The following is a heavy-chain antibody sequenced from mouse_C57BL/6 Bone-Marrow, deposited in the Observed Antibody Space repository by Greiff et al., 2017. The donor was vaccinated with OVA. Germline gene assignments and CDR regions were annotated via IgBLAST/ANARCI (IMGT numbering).Heavy chain of an antibody. CDR3: ARGGTNY. D-gene: IGHD4-1*01. V-gene: IGHV3-6*01. Sequence: DVQLQESGPGLVKPSQSLSLTCSVTGYSITSGYYWNWIRQFPGNKLEWMGYISYDGSNNYNPSLKNRISITRDTSKNQFFLKLNSVTTEDTATYYCARGGTNYWGQGTTLTVSS. CDR1: GYSITSGYY. J-gene: IGHJ2*01. CDR2: ISYDGSN.